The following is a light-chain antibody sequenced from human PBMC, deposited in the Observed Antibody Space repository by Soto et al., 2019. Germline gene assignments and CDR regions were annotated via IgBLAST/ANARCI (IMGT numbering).Light chain of an antibody. CDR1: GSDIGGYNF. CDR3: SSYADTNNLV. J-gene: IGLJ2*01. CDR2: EVN. V-gene: IGLV2-8*01. Sequence: QSVLTQPPSASGSPGQSVTISCTGTGSDIGGYNFVSWYQQHPGKAPKLMIDEVNKRPSGVPDRFSGSKSGNTASLTVSGLQAEDEADYYCSSYADTNNLVFGGGTKLTVL.